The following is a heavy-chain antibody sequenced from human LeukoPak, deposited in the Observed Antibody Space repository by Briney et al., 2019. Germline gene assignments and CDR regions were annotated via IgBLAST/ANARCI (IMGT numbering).Heavy chain of an antibody. V-gene: IGHV3-15*01. J-gene: IGHJ4*02. CDR3: ARVPVVPAAFDY. CDR2: IKSEVDGATR. D-gene: IGHD2-2*01. Sequence: GGSLRLSCAASGFSFSSYGMQWVRQAPGKGLEWVGRIKSEVDGATRDYAAPVRGRFTLSRDDSRNTLYLQMNSLRAEDTAVYYCARVPVVPAAFDYWGQGTLVTVSS. CDR1: GFSFSSYG.